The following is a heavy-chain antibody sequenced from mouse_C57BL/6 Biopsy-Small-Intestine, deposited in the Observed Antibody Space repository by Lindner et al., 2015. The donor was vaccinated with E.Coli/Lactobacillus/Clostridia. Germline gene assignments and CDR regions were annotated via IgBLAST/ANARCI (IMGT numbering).Heavy chain of an antibody. J-gene: IGHJ2*01. V-gene: IGHV1-7*01. CDR3: ARGRTGFDY. Sequence: VQLQESGAELAEPGASLRLSCKATGYNFTSYWMHWVKQRPGQGLEWIGYINPSSDYTKYNQKFKDKATLTADKSSSVAYMQLSSLTYEDSAVYYCARGRTGFDYWGQGTTLTVSS. CDR2: INPSSDYT. D-gene: IGHD4-1*01. CDR1: GYNFTSYW.